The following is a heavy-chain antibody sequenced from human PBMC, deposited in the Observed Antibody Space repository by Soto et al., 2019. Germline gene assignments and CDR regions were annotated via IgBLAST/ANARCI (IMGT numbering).Heavy chain of an antibody. V-gene: IGHV3-48*02. J-gene: IGHJ4*02. D-gene: IGHD3-22*01. Sequence: GGSLRLSCAASGFTFSSYSMNWVRQAPGKGLEWVSYISSSSSTIYYADSVKGRFTISRDNAKNSLYLQMNSLRDEDTAVYYCARVGLYDSSGSPDYWGQGTLVTSPQ. CDR2: ISSSSSTI. CDR1: GFTFSSYS. CDR3: ARVGLYDSSGSPDY.